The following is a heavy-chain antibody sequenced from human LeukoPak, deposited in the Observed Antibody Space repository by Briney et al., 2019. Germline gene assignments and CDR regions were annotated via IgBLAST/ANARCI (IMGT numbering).Heavy chain of an antibody. CDR3: AREYDFWSGPRGRYMDV. V-gene: IGHV3-74*01. CDR1: GFTFSSYW. CDR2: INSDGSST. Sequence: GGSLRLSCAASGFTFSSYWMHWVRQAPGKGLVWVSRINSDGSSTSYADSVKGRFTISRDNAKNTLYLQMNSLRAEDTAVYYCAREYDFWSGPRGRYMDVWGKGTTVTASS. D-gene: IGHD3-3*01. J-gene: IGHJ6*03.